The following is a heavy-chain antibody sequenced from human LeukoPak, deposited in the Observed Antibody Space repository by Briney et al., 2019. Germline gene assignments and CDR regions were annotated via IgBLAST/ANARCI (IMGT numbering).Heavy chain of an antibody. CDR3: ARGLPFDY. Sequence: SETLSLTCTVSGGSVSSGTYYWTWIRQPPGKGLEWIGYIYYSGNTNYNPSLKSRVTIPVDTSKNQFSLKMSSVTAADTAVYYCARGLPFDYWGQGTLVTVSS. D-gene: IGHD4-11*01. J-gene: IGHJ4*02. CDR2: IYYSGNT. CDR1: GGSVSSGTYY. V-gene: IGHV4-61*01.